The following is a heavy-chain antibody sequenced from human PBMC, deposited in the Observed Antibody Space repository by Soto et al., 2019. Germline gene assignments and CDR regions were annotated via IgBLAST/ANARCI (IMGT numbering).Heavy chain of an antibody. CDR3: ARDNNAYSPLASDYYYGVDV. CDR2: IWFDGNNK. D-gene: IGHD2-21*01. V-gene: IGHV3-33*01. J-gene: IGHJ6*02. Sequence: GGSLRLSCAASGFSFDTYVIHWVRQAPGKGLEWVALIWFDGNNKYYADSVRGRFTISRDNSKNMLFLQMNSLTADDTAVYYCARDNNAYSPLASDYYYGVDVWGQGTAVTVYS. CDR1: GFSFDTYV.